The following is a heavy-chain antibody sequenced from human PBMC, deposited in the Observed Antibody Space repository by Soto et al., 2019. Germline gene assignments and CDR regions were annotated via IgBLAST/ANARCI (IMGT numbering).Heavy chain of an antibody. Sequence: VGSLRLSCAASGFTFSSYGMHWVRRAPGKGLEWVAVISYDGSNKYYADSVKGRFTISRDNSKNTLYLQMNSLRAEDTAVYYCAKDGDCSSTSCLLYYYYYGMDVWGQGTTVTVSS. J-gene: IGHJ6*02. D-gene: IGHD2-2*01. CDR3: AKDGDCSSTSCLLYYYYYGMDV. V-gene: IGHV3-30*18. CDR2: ISYDGSNK. CDR1: GFTFSSYG.